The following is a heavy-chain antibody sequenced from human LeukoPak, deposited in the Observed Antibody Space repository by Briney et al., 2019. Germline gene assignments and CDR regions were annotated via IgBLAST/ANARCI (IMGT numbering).Heavy chain of an antibody. CDR3: ARGVYWSLDY. CDR1: GVIFNTNG. J-gene: IGHJ4*02. D-gene: IGHD1-1*01. CDR2: IAGGDEST. V-gene: IGHV3-23*01. Sequence: GSLRLSCSISGVIFNTNGMNWVRQSPGKGLEWLATIAGGDESTYYADSVKGRFAISRDNSKNTVFLHMNSLRVEDTAVYYCARGVYWSLDYWGQGTPVTVSS.